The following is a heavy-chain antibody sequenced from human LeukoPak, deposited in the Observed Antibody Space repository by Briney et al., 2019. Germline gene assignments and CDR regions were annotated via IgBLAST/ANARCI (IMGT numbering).Heavy chain of an antibody. Sequence: PGGSLRLSCAASGFTFSSYGMHWVRQAPGKGLERLAVISYDGSKKYYVDSVKGRFTISRDNSKNTLYLQMKSLRAEDKAVYYCEKAALYGSGSYRKGIDVWGQGTPVTVSS. CDR1: GFTFSSYG. CDR2: ISYDGSKK. CDR3: EKAALYGSGSYRKGIDV. V-gene: IGHV3-30*18. J-gene: IGHJ6*02. D-gene: IGHD3-10*01.